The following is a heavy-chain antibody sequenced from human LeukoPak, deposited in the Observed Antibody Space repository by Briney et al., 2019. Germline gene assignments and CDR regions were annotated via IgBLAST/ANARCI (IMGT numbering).Heavy chain of an antibody. J-gene: IGHJ1*01. CDR1: GFTFSSYT. Sequence: GGSLRLSCAAPGFTFSSYTMNWVRQAPGKGLEYVSSISSSSSHIYYADSVKGRFTISRDSTKSSLYLQMNSLRAEDMAVYYCARGYCGGDCYGDWGQGTLVTVSS. D-gene: IGHD2-21*02. V-gene: IGHV3-21*01. CDR2: ISSSSSHI. CDR3: ARGYCGGDCYGD.